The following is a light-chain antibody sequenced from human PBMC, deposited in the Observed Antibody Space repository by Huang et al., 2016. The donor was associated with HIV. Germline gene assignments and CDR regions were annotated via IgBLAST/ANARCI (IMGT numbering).Light chain of an antibody. J-gene: IGKJ2*01. V-gene: IGKV1-39*01. Sequence: DIQMTQSPSSLSTFVGDRVTITCRASQNINTFLHWYQEKPGKAPRLLIYSASRLEHGVPSRFSGSASGTEVTLTVSSVQPDDSATYYCQQTYRTPYTFGQGTKLDI. CDR1: QNINTF. CDR2: SAS. CDR3: QQTYRTPYT.